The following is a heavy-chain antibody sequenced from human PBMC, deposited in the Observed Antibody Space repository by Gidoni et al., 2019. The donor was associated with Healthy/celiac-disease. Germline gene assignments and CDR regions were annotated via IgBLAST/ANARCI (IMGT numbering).Heavy chain of an antibody. CDR1: GVTFRNAW. J-gene: IGHJ6*02. D-gene: IGHD2-2*01. V-gene: IGHV3-15*07. CDR3: TTEDVPQDIVVVPAAMDYYYGMDV. CDR2: INSNTDGGPP. Sequence: EVQLVESGGGWVKPGGSRRRACAASGVTFRNAWMNWVGQAAGKGRAWVFRINSNTDGGPPDSAAPVKGRFTISSDDSKYTLYLQMNSLTTEDTAVYYCTTEDVPQDIVVVPAAMDYYYGMDVWGQGTTVTVSS.